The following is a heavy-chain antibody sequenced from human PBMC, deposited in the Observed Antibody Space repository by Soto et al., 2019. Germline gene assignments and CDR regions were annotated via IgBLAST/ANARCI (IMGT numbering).Heavy chain of an antibody. CDR2: INGDGTNI. D-gene: IGHD2-2*01. J-gene: IGHJ4*02. Sequence: GGSLRLSCAASGFTFSIHWMHWVRQAPGKGLVWVSRINGDGTNIGYSDSVKGRFTISRDNAKNSVSLQMNTLRVEDTAVYYCAREDSIIIPAVSDFWGQGTLVTVSS. V-gene: IGHV3-74*01. CDR1: GFTFSIHW. CDR3: AREDSIIIPAVSDF.